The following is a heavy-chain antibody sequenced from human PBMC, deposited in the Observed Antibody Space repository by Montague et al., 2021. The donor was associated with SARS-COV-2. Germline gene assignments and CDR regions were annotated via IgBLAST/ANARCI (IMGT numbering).Heavy chain of an antibody. Sequence: SLRLSCAASGFTFSSYAMSWVRQAPGKGLEWVSAISGSGGSTYYADSVKGRFTISRDNSKNTLYLQMNSLRAEDTAVYYCARGGTVVDTISPFDFWGQGTLVTVSS. CDR1: GFTFSSYA. J-gene: IGHJ4*02. D-gene: IGHD5-12*01. V-gene: IGHV3-23*01. CDR3: ARGGTVVDTISPFDF. CDR2: ISGSGGST.